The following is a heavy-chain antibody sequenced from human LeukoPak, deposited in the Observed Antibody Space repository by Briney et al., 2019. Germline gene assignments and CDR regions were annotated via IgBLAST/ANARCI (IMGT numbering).Heavy chain of an antibody. D-gene: IGHD6-13*01. Sequence: TGGSLRLSCSGSGFTFSNYAIHWVRQAPGKGPEYVSVINSSGDKTYYADSVKGRFTISRDNSKNTVSLQVSSLRAEDTAMYYCVKDLYKGDTSTWYYFDYWGQGTLVTVSS. J-gene: IGHJ4*02. CDR1: GFTFSNYA. CDR3: VKDLYKGDTSTWYYFDY. V-gene: IGHV3-64D*06. CDR2: INSSGDKT.